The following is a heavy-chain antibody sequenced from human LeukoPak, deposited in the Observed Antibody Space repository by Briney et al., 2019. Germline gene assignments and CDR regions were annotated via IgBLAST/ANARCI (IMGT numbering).Heavy chain of an antibody. J-gene: IGHJ5*02. CDR2: INPNSGDT. Sequence: ASVKVSCKASGYTFTGYYIHWVRQARGQGLEWMGWINPNSGDTHYAQKFQGRVTMTRDTSITTAYMDLNSLISDDTAVYYCARVQYQLLFEGNWFDPWGQGTLVTVSS. D-gene: IGHD2-2*01. V-gene: IGHV1-2*02. CDR3: ARVQYQLLFEGNWFDP. CDR1: GYTFTGYY.